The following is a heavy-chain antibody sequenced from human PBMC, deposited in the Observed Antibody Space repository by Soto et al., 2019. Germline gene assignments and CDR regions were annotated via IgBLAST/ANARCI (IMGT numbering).Heavy chain of an antibody. D-gene: IGHD2-15*01. V-gene: IGHV4-4*08. Sequence: QVQLQESGPGLVKPSETLSLTCTVSVGSISSYYWSWIRQPPGKGLEWIGYIYARGSTNYNPSLKSRVTISVDTSKNQFDLKLSSVTAADTAVYYCARSLGYCSGGSCLLDYWGQGTLVTVSS. CDR3: ARSLGYCSGGSCLLDY. J-gene: IGHJ4*02. CDR2: IYARGST. CDR1: VGSISSYY.